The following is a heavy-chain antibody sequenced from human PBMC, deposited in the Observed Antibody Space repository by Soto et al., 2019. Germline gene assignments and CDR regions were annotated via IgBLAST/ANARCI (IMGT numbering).Heavy chain of an antibody. J-gene: IGHJ6*03. Sequence: QVQLVQSGAEVKKPGSSVKVSCKASGGTFSSYTISWVRQAPGQGLEWMGRIIPILGIANYAQKFQGRVTITAHKSTSTAYMELSSLRSEDTAVYYCARDRDSSTHYYYYYYMDVWGKGTTVTVSS. V-gene: IGHV1-69*08. D-gene: IGHD6-13*01. CDR2: IIPILGIA. CDR3: ARDRDSSTHYYYYYYMDV. CDR1: GGTFSSYT.